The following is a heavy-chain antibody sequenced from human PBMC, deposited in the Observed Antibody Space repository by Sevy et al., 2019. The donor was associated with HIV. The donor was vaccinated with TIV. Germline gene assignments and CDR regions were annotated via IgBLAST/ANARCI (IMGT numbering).Heavy chain of an antibody. D-gene: IGHD1-1*01. CDR2: ISFDATNK. Sequence: GESLKISCAASGFTFNRYSIHWVRQAPGKGLEWVATISFDATNKHYPDSVKGRFTISRDNFQNSLFLQMDSLRPEDTAVYYCALERLSSDVAEYFQNWGQGTLVTVSS. CDR1: GFTFNRYS. J-gene: IGHJ1*01. V-gene: IGHV3-30-3*01. CDR3: ALERLSSDVAEYFQN.